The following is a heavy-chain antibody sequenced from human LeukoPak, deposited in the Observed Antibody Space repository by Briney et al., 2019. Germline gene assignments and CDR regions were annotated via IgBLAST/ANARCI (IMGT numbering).Heavy chain of an antibody. Sequence: GGSLRLSCAASGFTFSSYAMSWVRQAPGKGLEWVAVISYDGSNKYYADSVKGRFTISRDNSKNTLYLQMNSLRAEDTAVYYCAKGGAVAGPFDYWGQGTLVTVSS. CDR2: ISYDGSNK. D-gene: IGHD6-19*01. CDR1: GFTFSSYA. CDR3: AKGGAVAGPFDY. V-gene: IGHV3-30*18. J-gene: IGHJ4*02.